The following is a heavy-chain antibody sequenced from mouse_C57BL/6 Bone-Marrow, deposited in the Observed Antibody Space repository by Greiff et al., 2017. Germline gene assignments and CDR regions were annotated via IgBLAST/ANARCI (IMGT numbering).Heavy chain of an antibody. CDR3: TTWDYPFAH. D-gene: IGHD2-4*01. CDR1: GFNIKDDY. Sequence: VQLKESGAELVRPGASVKLSCTASGFNIKDDYMHWVKQRPEQGLEWIGWIDPENGDTEYASKFQGKATITADTSSNPAYLQLSSLTSEDTAVYYCTTWDYPFAHWGQGTLVTVSA. CDR2: IDPENGDT. V-gene: IGHV14-4*01. J-gene: IGHJ3*01.